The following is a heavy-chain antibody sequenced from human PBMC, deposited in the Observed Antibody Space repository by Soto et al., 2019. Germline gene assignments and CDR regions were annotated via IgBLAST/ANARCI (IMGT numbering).Heavy chain of an antibody. J-gene: IGHJ4*02. D-gene: IGHD5-12*01. CDR1: GGAISISSYY. CDR2: IYYSGST. CDR3: ARRGATGYLDY. Sequence: QLQLQESGPGLVKPSETLSLTCTVSGGAISISSYYWGWIRQPPGKGLEWIGSIYYSGSTYYNPSLKSRVTISVDTSQDEFSLKLSSVTSADTAVYYCARRGATGYLDYWGQGTLVTVSS. V-gene: IGHV4-39*01.